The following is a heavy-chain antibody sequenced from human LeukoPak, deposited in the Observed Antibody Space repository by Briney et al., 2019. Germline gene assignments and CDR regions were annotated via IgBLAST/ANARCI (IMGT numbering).Heavy chain of an antibody. Sequence: PSETLSLTCTVSGGSISSSSYYWGWIRQPPGKGLEWIGSIYYSGSTYYNPSLKSRVTISVDTSKNQFSLKLSSVTAADTAVYYCARGTKEYGDYIHDAFDIWGQGTMVTVSS. D-gene: IGHD4-17*01. V-gene: IGHV4-39*07. CDR3: ARGTKEYGDYIHDAFDI. CDR1: GGSISSSSYY. CDR2: IYYSGST. J-gene: IGHJ3*02.